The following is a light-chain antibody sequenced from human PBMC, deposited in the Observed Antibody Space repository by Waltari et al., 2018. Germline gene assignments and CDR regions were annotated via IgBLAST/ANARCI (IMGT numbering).Light chain of an antibody. V-gene: IGLV2-23*01. J-gene: IGLJ3*02. Sequence: QSALTQPASVSGSPGQSITISCTGTSRDVGSYNLVSWYQQHPGKAPKLMIDEGSKRPSGVSNRFSGSKSGNTASLTISGLQAEDEADYYCCSYAGSSTYWVFGGGTKLTVL. CDR3: CSYAGSSTYWV. CDR1: SRDVGSYNL. CDR2: EGS.